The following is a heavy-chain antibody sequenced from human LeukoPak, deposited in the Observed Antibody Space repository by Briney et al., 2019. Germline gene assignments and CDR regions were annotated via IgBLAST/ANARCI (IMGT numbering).Heavy chain of an antibody. V-gene: IGHV1-18*01. CDR3: ARDLDIVVVPAAMYWFDP. CDR1: GYTFTSYG. J-gene: IGHJ5*02. D-gene: IGHD2-2*03. CDR2: ISAYNGNT. Sequence: ASVKVSCKASGYTFTSYGISWLRQAPGQGLEWMGWISAYNGNTNYAQKLQGRVTMTTDPSTSTAYMKLRSLRSDDTAVYYCARDLDIVVVPAAMYWFDPWGQGTLVTVSS.